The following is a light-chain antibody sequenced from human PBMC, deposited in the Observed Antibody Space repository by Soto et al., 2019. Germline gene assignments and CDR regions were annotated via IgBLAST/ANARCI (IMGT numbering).Light chain of an antibody. CDR1: QTVRSSS. CDR3: QQYGSSPYT. CDR2: GAS. V-gene: IGKV3-20*01. J-gene: IGKJ2*01. Sequence: EIVLTQSPGTLSVSPGERATLSCRASQTVRSSSLAWYQQKPGQAPRLLIYGASGRATGIPDKFSGSGSGTDFTLTIGRLEPEDFAVYYCQQYGSSPYTFGQGTKLEI.